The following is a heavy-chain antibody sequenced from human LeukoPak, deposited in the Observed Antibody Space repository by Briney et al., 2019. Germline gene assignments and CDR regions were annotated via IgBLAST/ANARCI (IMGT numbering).Heavy chain of an antibody. CDR2: ISSSSSYI. V-gene: IGHV3-21*01. D-gene: IGHD3-10*02. Sequence: GGSLRLSCAASGFTFSSYSMNWVRQAPGKGLEWVSSISSSSSYIYYADSVKGRFTISRDNAKNSLYLQMNSLRAEDTAIYYCARSLGSGKFYWYSDLWGRGTLVTVSS. J-gene: IGHJ2*01. CDR3: ARSLGSGKFYWYSDL. CDR1: GFTFSSYS.